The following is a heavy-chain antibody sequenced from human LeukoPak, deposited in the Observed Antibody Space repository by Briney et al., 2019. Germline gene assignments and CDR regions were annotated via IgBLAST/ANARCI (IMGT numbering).Heavy chain of an antibody. J-gene: IGHJ5*02. CDR3: VRDGEGVAISVNYWFDP. V-gene: IGHV1-8*01. Sequence: ASVKVSCKASGFKFTSYDINWVRQASGQGLEWMSWMNPNNGNTGYAQKFQGRVTMTRDTSTSTAYMELRDLRSEDTAVYYCVRDGEGVAISVNYWFDPWGQGTLVTVSS. CDR2: MNPNNGNT. CDR1: GFKFTSYD. D-gene: IGHD3-10*01.